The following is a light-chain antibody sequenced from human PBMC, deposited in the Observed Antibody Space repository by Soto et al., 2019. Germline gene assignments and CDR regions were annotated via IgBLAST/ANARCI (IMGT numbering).Light chain of an antibody. Sequence: QSALTQPASVSGSPGQSITISCTGTSSDVGTYNLVSWYQQHPGKAPKLMIYEDSQRPSGVSNRFSGSKSGNTASLTISGLQAEDEADYYCCSYAGYSTVVFGGGTQLTVL. CDR1: SSDVGTYNL. J-gene: IGLJ2*01. CDR3: CSYAGYSTVV. V-gene: IGLV2-23*01. CDR2: EDS.